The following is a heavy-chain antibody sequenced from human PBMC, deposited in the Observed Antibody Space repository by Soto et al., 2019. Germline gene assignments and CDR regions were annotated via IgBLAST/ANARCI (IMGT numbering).Heavy chain of an antibody. CDR1: GFTFSNAW. CDR2: IKSKTDGGTT. J-gene: IGHJ6*02. V-gene: IGHV3-15*07. Sequence: GSLRLSCAASGFTFSNAWMNWVRQAPGKGLEWVGRIKSKTDGGTTDYAAPVKGRFTISRDDSKNTLSLQMNSLKSEDTAVYYCTTRVDSSSSPYYYYGMDVWGQGTTVTVSS. D-gene: IGHD6-6*01. CDR3: TTRVDSSSSPYYYYGMDV.